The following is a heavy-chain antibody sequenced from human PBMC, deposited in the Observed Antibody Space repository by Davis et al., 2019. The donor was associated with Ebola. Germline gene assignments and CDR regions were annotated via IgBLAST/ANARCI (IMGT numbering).Heavy chain of an antibody. CDR2: ISGYNGNT. V-gene: IGHV1-18*04. CDR3: ARMATTYYYYYGMDV. CDR1: GYMFTNYV. Sequence: AASVKVSCKASGYMFTNYVISWVRQAPGQGLEWMGWISGYNGNTDYAQTVQGRVSMTTDTSTSTAYMGLSSLRSDDTAVYYCARMATTYYYYYGMDVWGKGTTVTVSS. D-gene: IGHD5-12*01. J-gene: IGHJ6*04.